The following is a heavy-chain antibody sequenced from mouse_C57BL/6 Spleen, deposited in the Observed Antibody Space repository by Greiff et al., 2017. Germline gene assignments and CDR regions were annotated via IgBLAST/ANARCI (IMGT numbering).Heavy chain of an antibody. CDR3: TRSGAVVYYFDY. V-gene: IGHV1-15*01. CDR1: GYTFTDYE. CDR2: IDPETGGT. Sequence: QVQLQQSGAELVRPGASVTLSCKASGYTFTDYEMHWVKQTPVHGLEWIGAIDPETGGTAYNQKFKGKAILTADKSSSTAYMELRSLTSEDSAVYYCTRSGAVVYYFDYWGQGTTLTVSS. J-gene: IGHJ2*01. D-gene: IGHD1-1*01.